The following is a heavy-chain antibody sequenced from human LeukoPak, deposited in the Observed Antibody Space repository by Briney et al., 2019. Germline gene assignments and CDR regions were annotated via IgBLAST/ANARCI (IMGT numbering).Heavy chain of an antibody. J-gene: IGHJ6*02. CDR3: AREKVAVAGDDYYYYYGMDV. Sequence: PGGSLRLSCAASGFTFSSYEMNWVRQAPGKGLEWVSYISSSGSTIYYAGSVKGRFTISRDNAKNSLYLQMNSLRAEDTAVYYCAREKVAVAGDDYYYYYGMDVWGQGTTVTVSS. D-gene: IGHD6-19*01. V-gene: IGHV3-48*03. CDR2: ISSSGSTI. CDR1: GFTFSSYE.